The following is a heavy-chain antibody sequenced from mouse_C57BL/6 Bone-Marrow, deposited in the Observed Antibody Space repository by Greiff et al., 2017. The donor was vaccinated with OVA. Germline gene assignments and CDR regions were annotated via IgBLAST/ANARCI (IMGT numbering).Heavy chain of an antibody. V-gene: IGHV3-6*01. CDR2: ISYDGSN. CDR1: GYSITSGYY. CDR3: ANAYYSNRYYAMDY. J-gene: IGHJ4*01. D-gene: IGHD2-5*01. Sequence: EVQLQQSGPGLVKPSQSLSLTCSVTGYSITSGYYWNWIRQFPGNKLEWMGYISYDGSNNYNPSLKNRISITRDTSKNQFFLKLNSVTTEDTATYYCANAYYSNRYYAMDYWGQGTSVTVSS.